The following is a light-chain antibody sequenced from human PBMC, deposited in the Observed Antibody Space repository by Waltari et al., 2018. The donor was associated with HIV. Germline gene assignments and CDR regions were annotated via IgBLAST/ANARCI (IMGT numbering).Light chain of an antibody. CDR3: QQNYITPLT. V-gene: IGKV1-39*01. Sequence: DIQMTQSPSSLSASVGDRVTITCRASQSISTYLNWYQQKPGKAPKPLLYAACKLQSEVPSRFSGSASGTDFTLTISRLQPEDSATYYCQQNYITPLTFGGGAKVEIK. CDR2: AAC. CDR1: QSISTY. J-gene: IGKJ4*01.